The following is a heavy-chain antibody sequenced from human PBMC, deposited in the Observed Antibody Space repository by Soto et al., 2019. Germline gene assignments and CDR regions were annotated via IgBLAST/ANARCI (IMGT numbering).Heavy chain of an antibody. CDR2: ISASGGAI. Sequence: EVQVVESGGGLVQPGGSLRLSCAASGFTFSSYSMNWVRQAPGKGLEWVSYISASGGAIYYAGSVKGRFTISRDNAKNSLFLQMPSLRAEDTAVFYCARSVQQLGRWGYYYYMDVWGEGTTVTVSS. CDR1: GFTFSSYS. CDR3: ARSVQQLGRWGYYYYMDV. V-gene: IGHV3-48*01. D-gene: IGHD6-13*01. J-gene: IGHJ6*03.